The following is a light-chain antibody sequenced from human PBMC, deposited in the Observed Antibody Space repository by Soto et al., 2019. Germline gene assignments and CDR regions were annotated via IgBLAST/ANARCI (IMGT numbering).Light chain of an antibody. CDR2: DTS. J-gene: IGLJ3*02. Sequence: QAVVTQEPSLTESPGGTVTLTCGSITGVVTIGHHPHWFQQKPGQAPMTLIYDTSNTHSWTPARFSGSLLGGKAALTLSGAQLDDEAEYYCFLSYSDAVVFGGGTKVTVL. V-gene: IGLV7-46*01. CDR3: FLSYSDAVV. CDR1: TGVVTIGHH.